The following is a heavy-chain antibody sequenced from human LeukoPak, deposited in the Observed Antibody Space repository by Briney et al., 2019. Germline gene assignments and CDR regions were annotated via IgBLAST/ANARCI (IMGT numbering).Heavy chain of an antibody. CDR3: TRAGGGDTNWFDP. CDR2: TYYRSKWYN. J-gene: IGHJ5*02. V-gene: IGHV6-1*01. Sequence: KTSQTLSLTCVISGDSVSSNSAAWNWIRQSPSRGLEWLGRTYYRSKWYNDYAVSLKSRITINPDTSKNQFSLQLNSVTPEDTAVDYCTRAGGGDTNWFDPWGQGTLVTVSS. D-gene: IGHD2-8*02. CDR1: GDSVSSNSAA.